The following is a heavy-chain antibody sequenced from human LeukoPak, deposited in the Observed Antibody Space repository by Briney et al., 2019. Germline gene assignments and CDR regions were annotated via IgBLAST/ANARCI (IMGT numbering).Heavy chain of an antibody. CDR3: ATTRPARLRWLDY. J-gene: IGHJ4*02. Sequence: SETLSLTCTVSGGSISSSSYYWGWIRQPPGKGLEWIGSIYYSGSTYYNPSLKSRVTISVDTSKNQFSLKLSSVTAADTAVYYCATTRPARLRWLDYWGQGTLVTVSS. V-gene: IGHV4-39*01. CDR2: IYYSGST. D-gene: IGHD4-23*01. CDR1: GGSISSSSYY.